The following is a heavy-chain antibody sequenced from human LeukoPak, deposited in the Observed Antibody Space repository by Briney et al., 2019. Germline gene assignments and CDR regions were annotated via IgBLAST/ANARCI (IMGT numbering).Heavy chain of an antibody. CDR1: GGSISSSSYY. J-gene: IGHJ4*02. V-gene: IGHV4-39*01. D-gene: IGHD3-10*01. Sequence: PSETLSLTCTVSGGSISSSSYYWGWIRQPPGKGLEWIGSIYYSGSTYYNPSLKSRVTISVDTSKNQFSLKLSSVTAADTAVYYCARQQSRYYYGSGSPRHQDYWGQGTLVTVSS. CDR3: ARQQSRYYYGSGSPRHQDY. CDR2: IYYSGST.